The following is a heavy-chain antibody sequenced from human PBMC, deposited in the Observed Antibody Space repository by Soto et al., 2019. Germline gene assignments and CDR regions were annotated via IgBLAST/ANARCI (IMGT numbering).Heavy chain of an antibody. J-gene: IGHJ4*02. CDR3: GAHAGATYGPLDY. D-gene: IGHD4-17*01. V-gene: IGHV4-4*02. CDR1: FGSITSTNW. CDR2: IYHTGST. Sequence: PSETLSLTCAVSFGSITSTNWWTWVRQPPGKELEWLGEIYHTGSTNYNPSLKNRVTISVDKSKNLFSLRLFSVTAADTAVYYCGAHAGATYGPLDYWGRGTLVTAPQ.